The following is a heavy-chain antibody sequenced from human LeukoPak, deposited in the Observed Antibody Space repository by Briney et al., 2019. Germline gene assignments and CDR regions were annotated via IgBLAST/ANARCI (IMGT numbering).Heavy chain of an antibody. J-gene: IGHJ4*02. CDR2: ISYDGSNK. V-gene: IGHV3-30-3*01. CDR1: GFTFSSYA. CDR3: ARDPYSTTSNRIDY. Sequence: PGRSLRLSCAASGFTFSSYAMHWVRQAPGKGLEWVAVISYDGSNKYYADSVKGRFTISRDNSKNTLYLQMNSLRAEDTAVYYCARDPYSTTSNRIDYWGRGTLVTVSS. D-gene: IGHD6-13*01.